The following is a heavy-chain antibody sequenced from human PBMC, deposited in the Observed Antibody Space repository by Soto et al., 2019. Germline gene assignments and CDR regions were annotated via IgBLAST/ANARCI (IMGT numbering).Heavy chain of an antibody. Sequence: ASVKVSCKASGYTFTSYGISWVRQAPGQGLEWMGWISAYNGNTNYAQKLQGRVTMTTDTSTSTAYMELRSLRSEDTAVYYCAREKWGSGSRWLDPWGQGTLVTVSS. D-gene: IGHD6-19*01. CDR3: AREKWGSGSRWLDP. J-gene: IGHJ5*02. V-gene: IGHV1-18*01. CDR2: ISAYNGNT. CDR1: GYTFTSYG.